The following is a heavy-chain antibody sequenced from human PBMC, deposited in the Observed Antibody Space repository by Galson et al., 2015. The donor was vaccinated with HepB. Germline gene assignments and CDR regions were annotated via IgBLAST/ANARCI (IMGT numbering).Heavy chain of an antibody. V-gene: IGHV1-18*01. D-gene: IGHD6-6*01. J-gene: IGHJ4*02. CDR1: GYSFRHYG. Sequence: SVKVSCKASGYSFRHYGISWVRQAPGQGLEWMGWISFYNGNANYAQNIQGRVTMTTDTSTTTAYMELKSLRSDDTAVYYCARARYSSSPPDYWGQGTLVSVSS. CDR2: ISFYNGNA. CDR3: ARARYSSSPPDY.